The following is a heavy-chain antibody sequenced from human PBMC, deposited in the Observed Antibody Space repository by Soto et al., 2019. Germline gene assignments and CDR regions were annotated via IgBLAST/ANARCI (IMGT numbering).Heavy chain of an antibody. CDR3: AHTRIATAGDYFDD. D-gene: IGHD6-13*01. V-gene: IGHV2-5*02. Sequence: QITLKESGPPLVKPTETLTLTCTFSGFSLSTSGVGVGWIRQPPGKALQWLALIYWDDDKHYSPSLKSRLTITKDTSKNQVVLTMTNMDPVDTATYFCAHTRIATAGDYFDDWGQGSLVTVSS. CDR1: GFSLSTSGVG. CDR2: IYWDDDK. J-gene: IGHJ4*02.